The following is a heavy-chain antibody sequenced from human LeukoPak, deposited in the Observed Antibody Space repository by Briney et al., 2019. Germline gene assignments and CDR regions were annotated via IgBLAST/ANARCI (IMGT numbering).Heavy chain of an antibody. CDR2: ISAYSGNT. V-gene: IGHV1-18*04. Sequence: ASVKVSCKASGYTFTGYYMHWVRQAPGQGLEWMGLISAYSGNTNFAQKLQGRVTMTTDTSTSTAYMELRSLRSDDTVVYFCARGADTGSYGSLVYFDYWGQGTLVTVSS. CDR3: ARGADTGSYGSLVYFDY. CDR1: GYTFTGYY. J-gene: IGHJ4*02. D-gene: IGHD3-16*01.